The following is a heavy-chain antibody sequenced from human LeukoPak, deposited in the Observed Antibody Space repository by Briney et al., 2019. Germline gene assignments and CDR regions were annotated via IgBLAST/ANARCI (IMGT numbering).Heavy chain of an antibody. CDR2: ISSSSSCI. D-gene: IGHD1-26*01. CDR1: GFTFSSYS. V-gene: IGHV3-21*06. J-gene: IGHJ3*01. Sequence: PGGSQRLSCAASGFTFSSYSMNWVRQAPGKGLEWVSSISSSSSCIYYADSVKGRFAISRDNAKNLMNLQMNILRAEDTAIYYCARDGGIMNAFDVWGQGTAVTVSS. CDR3: ARDGGIMNAFDV.